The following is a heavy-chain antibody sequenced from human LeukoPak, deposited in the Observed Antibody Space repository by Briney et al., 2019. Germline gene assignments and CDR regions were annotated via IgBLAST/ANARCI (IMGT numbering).Heavy chain of an antibody. D-gene: IGHD3-10*01. V-gene: IGHV3-30*04. CDR1: GFTFSSYA. Sequence: PGGSLRLSCAASGFTFSSYAMHWVRQAPGKGLEWVAVISYDGSNKYYADSVKGRFTISRDNSKNTLYLQMNSLRAEDTAVYYCAKGAVLLWFGELYFDYWGQGTLVTVSS. CDR3: AKGAVLLWFGELYFDY. J-gene: IGHJ4*02. CDR2: ISYDGSNK.